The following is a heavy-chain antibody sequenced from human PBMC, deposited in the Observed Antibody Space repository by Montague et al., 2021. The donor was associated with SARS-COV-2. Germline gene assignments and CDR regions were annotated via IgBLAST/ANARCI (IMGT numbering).Heavy chain of an antibody. CDR1: GFTFSGTYS. V-gene: IGHV3-48*02. J-gene: IGHJ4*02. D-gene: IGHD3-3*01. CDR2: ISSSSSTI. CDR3: ARNTIHGYFDY. Sequence: SLRLSCAASGFTFSGTYSMNCVRQAPGKGLEWVAFISSSSSTIYYADSVKGRFTVSRDNAKNSLYLQMHSLRDEDTAVYYCARNTIHGYFDYRGQGTLVTVSS.